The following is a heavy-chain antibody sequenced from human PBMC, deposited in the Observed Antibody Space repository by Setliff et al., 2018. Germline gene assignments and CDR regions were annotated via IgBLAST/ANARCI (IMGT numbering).Heavy chain of an antibody. D-gene: IGHD3-3*01. Sequence: ASVKVSCKASGYTFTGYYMYWVRQAPGQGLEWMGIINPSGGSTSYAQKFQGRVTMTRDTSTSTVYMELSSLRSEDTAVYYCARGGGQIHYDFWSGYFSDPQPNYYYYYMDVWGKGTTVTVSS. V-gene: IGHV1-46*01. J-gene: IGHJ6*03. CDR1: GYTFTGYY. CDR2: INPSGGST. CDR3: ARGGGQIHYDFWSGYFSDPQPNYYYYYMDV.